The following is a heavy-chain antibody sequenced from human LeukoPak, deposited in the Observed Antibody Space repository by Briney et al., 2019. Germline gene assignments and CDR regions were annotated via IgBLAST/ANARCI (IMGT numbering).Heavy chain of an antibody. Sequence: GGSLRLSCAASGFTFSSYSMNWVRQAPGKGLEWVSSISSSSSYIYYADSVKGRFTISRDNSKNTPYLQMNSLRAEDTAVYYCARDGERGSYFSYWGQGTLVTVSS. D-gene: IGHD3-16*01. CDR1: GFTFSSYS. CDR3: ARDGERGSYFSY. V-gene: IGHV3-21*01. J-gene: IGHJ4*02. CDR2: ISSSSSYI.